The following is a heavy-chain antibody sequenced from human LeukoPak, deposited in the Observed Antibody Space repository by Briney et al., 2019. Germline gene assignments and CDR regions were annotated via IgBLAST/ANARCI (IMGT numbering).Heavy chain of an antibody. Sequence: GGSLRLSRAASGFTVSSNYMSWVRQAPGKGLEWVSVIYSGGSTYYADSVKGRFTISRDNSKNTLYLQVNSLRAEDTAVYYCARISEPTYSSSPVDYWGQGTLVTVSS. CDR3: ARISEPTYSSSPVDY. CDR2: IYSGGST. D-gene: IGHD6-13*01. J-gene: IGHJ4*02. V-gene: IGHV3-53*01. CDR1: GFTVSSNY.